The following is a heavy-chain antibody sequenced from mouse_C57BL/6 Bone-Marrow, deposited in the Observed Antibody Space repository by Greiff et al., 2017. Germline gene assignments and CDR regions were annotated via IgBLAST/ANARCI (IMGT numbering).Heavy chain of an antibody. V-gene: IGHV1-69*01. CDR2: IDPSDSYT. CDR3: ASPFYGSSLDY. Sequence: QVQLQQPGAELVMPGASVKLSCKASGYTFTSYWMHWVKQRPGQGLEWIGEIDPSDSYTNYNQKFKGKSTLTVDKSSSTAYMQLSSLTSEDSAVYYCASPFYGSSLDYWGRGTALTVSA. CDR1: GYTFTSYW. D-gene: IGHD1-1*01. J-gene: IGHJ2*01.